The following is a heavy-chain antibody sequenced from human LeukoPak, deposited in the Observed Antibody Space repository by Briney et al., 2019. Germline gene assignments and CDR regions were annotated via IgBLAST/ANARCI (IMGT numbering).Heavy chain of an antibody. J-gene: IGHJ5*02. Sequence: GGSLRLSCAASGFTFSSYSMNWVRQAPGKGLEWVSYISSSSSTIYYADSVKGRFTISRDNAKNSLYLQMNSLRAEDTAVYYCAKDHDSSGPGWFDPWGQGTLVTVSS. D-gene: IGHD6-19*01. CDR3: AKDHDSSGPGWFDP. V-gene: IGHV3-48*01. CDR1: GFTFSSYS. CDR2: ISSSSSTI.